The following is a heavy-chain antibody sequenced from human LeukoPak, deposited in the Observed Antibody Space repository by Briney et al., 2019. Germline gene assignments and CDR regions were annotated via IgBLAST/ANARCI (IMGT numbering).Heavy chain of an antibody. CDR2: ISYDGSNK. D-gene: IGHD4-17*01. Sequence: GRSLGLSCAASGFTFSSYAMHWVRQAPGKGLEWVAVISYDGSNKYYADSVKGRFTISRDNSKNTLYLQMNSLRAEDTSVYYCARAPRTTVTHSIDYWGQGTLVTVSS. CDR1: GFTFSSYA. CDR3: ARAPRTTVTHSIDY. J-gene: IGHJ4*02. V-gene: IGHV3-30-3*01.